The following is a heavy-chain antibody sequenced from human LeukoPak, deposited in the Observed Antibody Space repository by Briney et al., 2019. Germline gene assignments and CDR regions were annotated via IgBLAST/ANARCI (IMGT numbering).Heavy chain of an antibody. CDR2: VKSKTEGGTT. D-gene: IGHD3-16*01. Sequence: PGGSLRLSCAASGFTFSNAWMSWVRQAPGMGLEWVGRVKSKTEGGTTDYAAPVKGRFTISRDDSKNTLYLQMNILKTEDTAVYYCARDLIGGFSYWGQGTLVTVSS. V-gene: IGHV3-15*01. J-gene: IGHJ4*02. CDR3: ARDLIGGFSY. CDR1: GFTFSNAW.